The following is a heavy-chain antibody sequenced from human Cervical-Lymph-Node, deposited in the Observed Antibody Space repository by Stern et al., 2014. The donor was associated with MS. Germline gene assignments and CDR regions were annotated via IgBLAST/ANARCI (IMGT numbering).Heavy chain of an antibody. Sequence: MQLVQSGAEVKKPGESLKISCKGSGYRFSSYWIAWVRQMPGKGLEWMGIIYPDDSDTRYSPSFQGQVTISADKSISTVYLQWSSLKASDAAVYYCARRPRKAFDIWGQGAMVTVSS. D-gene: IGHD6-6*01. CDR3: ARRPRKAFDI. CDR1: GYRFSSYW. CDR2: IYPDDSDT. V-gene: IGHV5-51*03. J-gene: IGHJ3*02.